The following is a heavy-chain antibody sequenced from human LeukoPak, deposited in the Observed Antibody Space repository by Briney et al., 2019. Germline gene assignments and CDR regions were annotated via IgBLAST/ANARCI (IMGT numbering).Heavy chain of an antibody. J-gene: IGHJ4*02. Sequence: EGSLRLSCAASGFTFSSYSMNWVRQAPGKGLEWVSSISSSSSYIYYADSVKGRFTISRDNAKNSLYLQMNSLRAEDTAVYYCARDRGGGGDYWGQRTLVTVSS. CDR2: ISSSSSYI. CDR1: GFTFSSYS. CDR3: ARDRGGGGDY. D-gene: IGHD2-15*01. V-gene: IGHV3-21*01.